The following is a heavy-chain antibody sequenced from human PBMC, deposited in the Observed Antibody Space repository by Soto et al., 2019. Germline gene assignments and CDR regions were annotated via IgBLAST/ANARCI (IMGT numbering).Heavy chain of an antibody. CDR1: GGSFSGYF. D-gene: IGHD6-19*01. CDR2: ISHSGSR. Sequence: PSETLSLTCVVSGGSFSGYFWTWIRQSPGRGLEWIGEISHSGSRNYNPAFQSRVIISVDSSKNHVYLKLSSVTAADSATYFCARGLAYDRPITVAETFDSSGQGNLV. CDR3: ARGLAYDRPITVAETFDS. J-gene: IGHJ4*02. V-gene: IGHV4-34*01.